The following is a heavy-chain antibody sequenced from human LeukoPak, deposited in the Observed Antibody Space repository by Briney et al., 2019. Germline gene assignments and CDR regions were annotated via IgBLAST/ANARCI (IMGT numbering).Heavy chain of an antibody. J-gene: IGHJ5*02. CDR3: ARSYYYGSGSYVLFDP. V-gene: IGHV5-51*01. CDR1: GYSFTSYW. D-gene: IGHD3-10*01. Sequence: GESLKISCKGSGYSFTSYWIGWVRQMPGKGLEWMGIIYPGDSDTRYSPSFQGQVTISADKSNSTAYLQWSSLKASDTAMYYCARSYYYGSGSYVLFDPWGQGTLVTVSS. CDR2: IYPGDSDT.